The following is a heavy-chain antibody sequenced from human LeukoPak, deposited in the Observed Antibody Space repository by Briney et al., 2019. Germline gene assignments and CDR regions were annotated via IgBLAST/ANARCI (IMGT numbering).Heavy chain of an antibody. Sequence: GGSLRLSCAASGFIFSDYYMDWVRQAPGKGLEWVGRTKTKANSYITEYAASVKGRFTISRDDSKNSLYLQMNSLKTEDTAVYFCAKDSSDWTFDYWGQGTLVTASS. CDR2: TKTKANSYIT. CDR3: AKDSSDWTFDY. V-gene: IGHV3-72*01. J-gene: IGHJ4*02. CDR1: GFIFSDYY. D-gene: IGHD6-25*01.